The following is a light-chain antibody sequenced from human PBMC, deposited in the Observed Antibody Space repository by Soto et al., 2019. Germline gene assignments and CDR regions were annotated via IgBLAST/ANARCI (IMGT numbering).Light chain of an antibody. Sequence: DIQMTQSPSSVSASVGDRVTTTCRASQGISNWLAWYQQKPGEAPRLLIYTASNLQGGVPSRFSGSGSGTDFTLTISSLQPEDFATYYCQQGKSFPLTFGGGTKVDIK. J-gene: IGKJ4*01. V-gene: IGKV1-12*01. CDR2: TAS. CDR3: QQGKSFPLT. CDR1: QGISNW.